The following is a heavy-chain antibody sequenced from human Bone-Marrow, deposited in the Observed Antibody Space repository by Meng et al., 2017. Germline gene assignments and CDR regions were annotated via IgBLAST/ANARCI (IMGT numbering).Heavy chain of an antibody. CDR1: GGTFSSYA. D-gene: IGHD3-10*01. V-gene: IGHV1-69*05. CDR2: IIPIFGTA. J-gene: IGHJ6*02. CDR3: ARWRSGSYYCYYGMDV. Sequence: SVKVSCKASGGTFSSYAISWVRQAPGQGLEWMGGIIPIFGTANYAQKFQGRVTITTDESTSTAYMELSSLRSEDTAVYYFARWRSGSYYCYYGMDVWGQGTTVTVSS.